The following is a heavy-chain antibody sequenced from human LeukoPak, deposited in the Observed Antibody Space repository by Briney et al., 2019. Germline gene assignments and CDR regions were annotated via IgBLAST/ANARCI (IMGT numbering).Heavy chain of an antibody. CDR1: GGSFSGYY. CDR2: INHSGST. J-gene: IGHJ3*02. V-gene: IGHV4-34*01. D-gene: IGHD4-17*01. Sequence: PSETLSLTCAVYGGSFSGYYWSWIRQPPGKGLEWIGEINHSGSTNYNPSLKSRVTISVDTSKNQFSLKLSSVTAADTAVYYCAGYYGDYATDAFDIWGQGTMVTVSS. CDR3: AGYYGDYATDAFDI.